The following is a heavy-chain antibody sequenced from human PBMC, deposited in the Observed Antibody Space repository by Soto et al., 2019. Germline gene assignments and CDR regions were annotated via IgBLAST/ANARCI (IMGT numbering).Heavy chain of an antibody. CDR1: GYSFTSYW. J-gene: IGHJ3*02. CDR3: ARHGISDYDI. CDR2: IYPGDSET. Sequence: GESLKISCKGFGYSFTSYWIAWVRQMPGKGLEWMGIIYPGDSETKYSPSFQGLVTMSVDKSISTAYLQWSSLKASDTAMYYCARHGISDYDIWGQGTMVTVSS. V-gene: IGHV5-51*01. D-gene: IGHD4-17*01.